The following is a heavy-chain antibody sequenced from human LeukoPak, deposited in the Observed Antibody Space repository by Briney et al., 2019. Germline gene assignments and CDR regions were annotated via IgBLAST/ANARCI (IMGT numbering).Heavy chain of an antibody. CDR2: IYTSGST. J-gene: IGHJ6*03. CDR3: AKEILYYYYMDV. V-gene: IGHV4-61*02. CDR1: GRSISSAGYY. Sequence: SQTLSLTCTVAGRSISSAGYYWSWIRQPAGKGLEWIGRIYTSGSTNYNPAVKSRVTISVDTSKNQFSLKLSSVTAADTAVYYCAKEILYYYYMDVWGKGTTVTVSS.